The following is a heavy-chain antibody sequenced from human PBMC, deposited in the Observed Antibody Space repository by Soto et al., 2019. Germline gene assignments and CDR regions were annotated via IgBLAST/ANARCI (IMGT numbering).Heavy chain of an antibody. Sequence: ASVKASCKASGYTFTDYFIHWVRQAPGQGFEWMGWINPNSRGTNYAPKFQGRVTMTRDTSNSTAYMELRGLRSDDTAVYYCARVTLKAGNWFDPWGQGTLVTVSS. J-gene: IGHJ5*02. CDR2: INPNSRGT. CDR3: ARVTLKAGNWFDP. CDR1: GYTFTDYF. V-gene: IGHV1-2*02.